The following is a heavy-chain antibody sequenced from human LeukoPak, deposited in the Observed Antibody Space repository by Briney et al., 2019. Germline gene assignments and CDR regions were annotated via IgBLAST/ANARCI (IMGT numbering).Heavy chain of an antibody. CDR1: GGTISAYY. Sequence: SETLSLTCTVSGGTISAYYWSWIRQPPGQGLEWIGNVHYSGTTNYSPSLKSRVTISVDSSKKQFSLKFTSVTAADTAVYYCAIGGRSGSYTYYFDYWGLGSRVTVSS. V-gene: IGHV4-59*01. CDR3: AIGGRSGSYTYYFDY. D-gene: IGHD1-26*01. J-gene: IGHJ4*02. CDR2: VHYSGTT.